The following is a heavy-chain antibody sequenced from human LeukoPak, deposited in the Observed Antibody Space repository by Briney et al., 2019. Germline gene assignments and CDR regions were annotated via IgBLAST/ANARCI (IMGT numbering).Heavy chain of an antibody. V-gene: IGHV3-23*01. CDR3: AKKAGNDYGGRSFDH. CDR2: ISGSGGSS. J-gene: IGHJ4*02. Sequence: GGSLRLSCAASGFAFSSYVMSWVRQAPEKGLEWVSAISGSGGSSDYADSVKGRFTNSRDNSKNTLYLQMNSLRAEDTAIYYCAKKAGNDYGGRSFDHWGQGTLVTVSS. D-gene: IGHD4-23*01. CDR1: GFAFSSYV.